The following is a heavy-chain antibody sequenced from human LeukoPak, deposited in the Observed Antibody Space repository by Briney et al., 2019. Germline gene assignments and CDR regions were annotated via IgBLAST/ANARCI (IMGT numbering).Heavy chain of an antibody. CDR2: INPDGRDT. CDR1: AFIFIGHW. D-gene: IGHD2-21*02. Sequence: GGSLRLSCEGSAFIFIGHWMNWVRQAPGKGLEWVAHINPDGRDTYYVDSVKGRFTISRDNAQNSMYLQMNSLRVEDTAVYYCTSWGDTTAEYFQRWGQGTLVTVSS. CDR3: TSWGDTTAEYFQR. V-gene: IGHV3-7*01. J-gene: IGHJ1*01.